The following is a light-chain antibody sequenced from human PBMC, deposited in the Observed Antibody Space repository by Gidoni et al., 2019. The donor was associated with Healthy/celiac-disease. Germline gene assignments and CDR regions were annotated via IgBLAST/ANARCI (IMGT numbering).Light chain of an antibody. Sequence: QSVLTQPPSVAGAPGQRGTISCTGSSSNIGAGYDVHWSQQLPGTAPKLLIYGNSNRPSGVPDRFSGSKSGTSASLAITGLQAEDEADYYCQSYDSSLSGPYVFGTGTKVTVL. CDR2: GNS. V-gene: IGLV1-40*01. CDR1: SSNIGAGYD. CDR3: QSYDSSLSGPYV. J-gene: IGLJ1*01.